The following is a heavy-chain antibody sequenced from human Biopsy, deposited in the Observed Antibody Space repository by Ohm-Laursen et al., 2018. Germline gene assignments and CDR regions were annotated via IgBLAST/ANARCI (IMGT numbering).Heavy chain of an antibody. J-gene: IGHJ4*02. CDR2: IKKKSNNDAT. CDR1: GFTLSAFA. D-gene: IGHD5-12*01. V-gene: IGHV3-73*01. CDR3: TRSAGYGYDY. Sequence: SLRLSCSASGFTLSAFALHWVRQASGRGLEWVGRIKKKSNNDATAYAESMKGRFSIFRDDSKSTSFLQKNSLKIEDTAVYLCTRSAGYGYDYWGQGILVTVSS.